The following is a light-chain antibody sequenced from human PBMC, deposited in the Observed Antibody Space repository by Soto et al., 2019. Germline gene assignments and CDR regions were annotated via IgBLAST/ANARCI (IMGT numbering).Light chain of an antibody. Sequence: GDRVTITCRASQSISTWLAWYQQKPGKAPKLLIYDASSLESGVPSRFSGSGSGTEFTLTISSLQPDDFATYYCQQYNGYSWTFGQGTKVEIK. CDR2: DAS. J-gene: IGKJ1*01. CDR3: QQYNGYSWT. V-gene: IGKV1-5*01. CDR1: QSISTW.